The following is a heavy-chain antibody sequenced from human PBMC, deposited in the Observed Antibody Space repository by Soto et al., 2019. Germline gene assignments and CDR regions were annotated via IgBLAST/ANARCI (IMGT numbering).Heavy chain of an antibody. Sequence: QVQLVQSGAELKKPGASVNISCTASGFTFSDNLINWVRQAPGQGLEWMGWLNPDTGNTRNSETLQGRGPNFRQSSPSKAYLELSDLENEDTALYFCARDRHSVGPRANDAFDVWGQGTMITVSS. CDR2: LNPDTGNT. CDR1: GFTFSDNL. D-gene: IGHD5-18*01. CDR3: ARDRHSVGPRANDAFDV. V-gene: IGHV1-3*01. J-gene: IGHJ3*01.